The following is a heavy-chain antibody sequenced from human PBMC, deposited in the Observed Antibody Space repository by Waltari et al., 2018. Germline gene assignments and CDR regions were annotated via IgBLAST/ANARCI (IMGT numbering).Heavy chain of an antibody. CDR1: GGSFSGYY. V-gene: IGHV3-66*02. Sequence: VQLQQWGAGLLKPSETLSLTCAVYGGSFSGYYWSWIRQPPGKGLEWVSVIYSGGSTYYADSVKGRFTISRDNSKNTLYLQMNSLRAEDTAVYYCARGRDSSGYYDWYFDLWGRGTLVTVSS. D-gene: IGHD3-22*01. CDR2: IYSGGST. J-gene: IGHJ2*01. CDR3: ARGRDSSGYYDWYFDL.